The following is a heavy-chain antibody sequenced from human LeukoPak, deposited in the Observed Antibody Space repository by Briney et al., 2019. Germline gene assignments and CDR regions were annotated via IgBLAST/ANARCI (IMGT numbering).Heavy chain of an antibody. Sequence: ASVKVSCKASGYTFTRYAMNWVRQAPGQGLEWMGWINTNTGNPTYAQGFTGRFVFSLDTSVNTAYLQISSLKTEDTAVYYCARDPRGGYSNLYPRGQGTLVNVSS. V-gene: IGHV7-4-1*02. CDR3: ARDPRGGYSNLYP. CDR2: INTNTGNP. CDR1: GYTFTRYA. D-gene: IGHD4-11*01. J-gene: IGHJ5*02.